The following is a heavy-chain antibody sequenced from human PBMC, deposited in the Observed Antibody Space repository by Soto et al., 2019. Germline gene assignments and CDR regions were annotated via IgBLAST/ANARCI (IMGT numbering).Heavy chain of an antibody. CDR3: AREVTILGVLDS. V-gene: IGHV4-31*03. J-gene: IGHJ4*02. D-gene: IGHD3-3*01. CDR2: FYYSGNT. Sequence: SETLSLTCTVSGVSISSTTGYYWTWIRQHPGQGLEWLGYFYYSGNTSYTPSLKSRLTISGDTSKDQFSLRLSSVTASDTAVYYCAREVTILGVLDSWGPGTLVTVSS. CDR1: GVSISSTTGYY.